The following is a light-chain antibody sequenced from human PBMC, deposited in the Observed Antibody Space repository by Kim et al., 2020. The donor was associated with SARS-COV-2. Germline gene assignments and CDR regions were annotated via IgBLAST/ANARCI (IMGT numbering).Light chain of an antibody. CDR2: QDS. CDR1: KLGDEY. J-gene: IGLJ2*01. V-gene: IGLV3-1*01. Sequence: SPGQTASITCSGDKLGDEYACWYQQKPGETPVLVIYQDSKRPSGIPERFSGSNSGNTATLTISGTQAMDEADYYCQAWDSSTANVVFGGGTQLTVL. CDR3: QAWDSSTANVV.